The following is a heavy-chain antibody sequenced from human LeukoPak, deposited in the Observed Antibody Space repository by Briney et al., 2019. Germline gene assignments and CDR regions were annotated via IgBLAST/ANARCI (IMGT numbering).Heavy chain of an antibody. CDR3: ARVPHDSSGYGYFDY. Sequence: SETLSVTCTVSGGTISSGGYYWSWIRQHPGKGLEWIAYMYYSGSTEYNPSLKSRVTISVDTSNNQFSLKLSSVTAADTAVYYCARVPHDSSGYGYFDYWGQGTLVTVSS. CDR2: MYYSGST. J-gene: IGHJ4*02. D-gene: IGHD3-22*01. CDR1: GGTISSGGYY. V-gene: IGHV4-31*03.